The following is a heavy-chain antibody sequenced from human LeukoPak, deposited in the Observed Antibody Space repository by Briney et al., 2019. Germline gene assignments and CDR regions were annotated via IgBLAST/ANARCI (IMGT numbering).Heavy chain of an antibody. Sequence: ASVKVSCKVSGYTLTELSMHWVRQAPGKGLEWMGGFDPEDGETIYAQKFQGRVTMTEDTSTDTAYMELSSLRSEDTAAYYCATGRVATTLVYYGMDVWGQGTTVTVSS. V-gene: IGHV1-24*01. CDR3: ATGRVATTLVYYGMDV. D-gene: IGHD5-12*01. J-gene: IGHJ6*02. CDR2: FDPEDGET. CDR1: GYTLTELS.